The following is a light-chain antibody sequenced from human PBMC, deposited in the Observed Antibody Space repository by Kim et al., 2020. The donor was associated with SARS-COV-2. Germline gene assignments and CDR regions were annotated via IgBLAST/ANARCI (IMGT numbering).Light chain of an antibody. CDR2: GNT. J-gene: IGLJ3*02. V-gene: IGLV1-40*01. CDR3: QSYDRSLSGSV. Sequence: RVTISGNGTSSNIGTYYDVHWYQQLPGTAPKLLIHGNTNRPSGVPDRFSGSKSGTSASLDITGLQAEDEAVYYCQSYDRSLSGSVFGGGTQLTVL. CDR1: SSNIGTYYD.